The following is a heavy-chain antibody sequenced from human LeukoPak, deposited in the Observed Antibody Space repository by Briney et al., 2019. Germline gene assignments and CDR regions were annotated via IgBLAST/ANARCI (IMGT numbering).Heavy chain of an antibody. V-gene: IGHV3-64*01. CDR1: GFTFSTYA. J-gene: IGHJ4*02. CDR3: ARRGTYYGDSMDY. CDR2: ISNKGGST. Sequence: PGGSLRLSCAASGFTFSTYAMHWVRQAPGKGLEYVSAISNKGGSTYYANSVKGRFTISRDNSKNTLYLHMGDLRAEDMAVYYCARRGTYYGDSMDYWGQGTLVTVSS. D-gene: IGHD4-17*01.